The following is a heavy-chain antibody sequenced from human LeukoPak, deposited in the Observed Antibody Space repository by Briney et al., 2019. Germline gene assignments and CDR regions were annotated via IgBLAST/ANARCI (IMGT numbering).Heavy chain of an antibody. D-gene: IGHD2-2*01. CDR1: GYTFTSYG. CDR3: ARAPVCSSTSCYAGRYLREYYFDY. Sequence: GASVKVSCKASGYTFTSYGISWVRQAPGQGLEWMRWISAYNGNTNYAQKLQGRVTMTTDTSTSTAYMELRSLRSDDTAVYYCARAPVCSSTSCYAGRYLREYYFDYWGQGTLVTVSS. V-gene: IGHV1-18*01. J-gene: IGHJ4*02. CDR2: ISAYNGNT.